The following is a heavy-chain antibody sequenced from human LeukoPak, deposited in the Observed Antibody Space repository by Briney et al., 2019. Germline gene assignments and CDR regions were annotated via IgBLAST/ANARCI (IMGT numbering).Heavy chain of an antibody. CDR2: INPSGGST. D-gene: IGHD3-22*01. CDR3: ARAYYYDSSGIGFGN. Sequence: ASVKVSCKASGYTFTSYYMHWVRQAPGQGLEWMGIINPSGGSTSYAQKFQGRVTMTRDTSISTAYMELSRLRSDDTAVYYCARAYYYDSSGIGFGNWGQGTLVTVSS. CDR1: GYTFTSYY. V-gene: IGHV1-46*01. J-gene: IGHJ4*02.